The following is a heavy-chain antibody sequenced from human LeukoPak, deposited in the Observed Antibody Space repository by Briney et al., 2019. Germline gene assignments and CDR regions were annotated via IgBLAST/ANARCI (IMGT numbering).Heavy chain of an antibody. D-gene: IGHD6-6*01. CDR3: ARLYSSSSGKAFDI. CDR1: GSTFSNAW. CDR2: ISSGRTI. Sequence: GGSLRLSCAASGSTFSNAWMNWVRQAPGKGLEWVSYISSGRTIYYADSVKGRFTISRDNAKNSLYLQMNSLRAEDTAVYYCARLYSSSSGKAFDIWGQGTMVTVSS. V-gene: IGHV3-69-1*02. J-gene: IGHJ3*02.